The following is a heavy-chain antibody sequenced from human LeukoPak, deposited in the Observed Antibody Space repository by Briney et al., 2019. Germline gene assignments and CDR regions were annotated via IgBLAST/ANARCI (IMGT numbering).Heavy chain of an antibody. CDR3: ARANDVSGYSTEVYFDY. J-gene: IGHJ4*02. Sequence: SETLSLTCTVSGGSISSGGCYWSGIRQHPGKGLEWIGYIYYSGSTYYNPSLKSRVTISVDTSKNQFSLKLSSVTAADTAVYYCARANDVSGYSTEVYFDYWGQGTLVTVSS. CDR2: IYYSGST. V-gene: IGHV4-31*03. D-gene: IGHD3-22*01. CDR1: GGSISSGGCY.